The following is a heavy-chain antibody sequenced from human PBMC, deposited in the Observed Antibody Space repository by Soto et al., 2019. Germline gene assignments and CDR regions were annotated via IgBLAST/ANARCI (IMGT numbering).Heavy chain of an antibody. CDR2: IRAYNGNR. Sequence: QFQLLQAGAEVKKPGGSVEVSCKASGYTFTNYGITWVRHSAVQVLQGRGWIRAYNGNRHDTQRLQGRLTMTTDTSTITAYMELGGLRSDDAYVYYCARVGPLVGYFYYYMDAWGKGTTVTVSS. J-gene: IGHJ6*03. D-gene: IGHD6-6*01. CDR3: ARVGPLVGYFYYYMDA. V-gene: IGHV1-18*01. CDR1: GYTFTNYG.